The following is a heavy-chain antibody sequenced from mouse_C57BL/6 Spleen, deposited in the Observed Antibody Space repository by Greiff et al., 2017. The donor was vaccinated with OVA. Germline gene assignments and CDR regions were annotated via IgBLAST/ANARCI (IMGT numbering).Heavy chain of an antibody. V-gene: IGHV1-82*01. J-gene: IGHJ3*01. CDR3: ARSSYPWFAY. D-gene: IGHD2-10*01. CDR2: IYPGDGDT. Sequence: QVQLQQSGPELVKPGASVKISCKASGYAFSSSWMNWVKQRPGKGLEWIGRIYPGDGDTNYNGKFKGKATLTADKSSSTAYMQLSSLTSEDSAVYFCARSSYPWFAYWGQGTLVTVSA. CDR1: GYAFSSSW.